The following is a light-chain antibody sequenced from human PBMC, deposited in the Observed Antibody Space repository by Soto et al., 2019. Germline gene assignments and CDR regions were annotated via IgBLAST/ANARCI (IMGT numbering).Light chain of an antibody. CDR2: SNT. V-gene: IGLV1-44*01. Sequence: QSVLTQPPSASGTPGQTIAISCSGGSSNIGSHTVNWYQQLPGTAPRLLIYSNTQRPSGVPDHFSGSKSGTSVSLAISGLQSEYGGDYYCAAWDDSLNGVVFRGGTKVTVL. CDR3: AAWDDSLNGVV. J-gene: IGLJ2*01. CDR1: SSNIGSHT.